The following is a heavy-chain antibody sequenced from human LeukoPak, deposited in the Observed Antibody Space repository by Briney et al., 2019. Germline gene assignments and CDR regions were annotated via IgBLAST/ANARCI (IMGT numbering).Heavy chain of an antibody. D-gene: IGHD3-10*01. CDR3: ARALRERGQIYDY. Sequence: GGSLRLSCGASGFSFSSYAMHWVRQTPGKGLEYVSSISPSGAGTYYANSVKGRFTISRDNSKNTLFLQMDSLRAEDMAVYYCARALRERGQIYDYWGQGTLVTVSS. J-gene: IGHJ4*02. CDR1: GFSFSSYA. CDR2: ISPSGAGT. V-gene: IGHV3-64*01.